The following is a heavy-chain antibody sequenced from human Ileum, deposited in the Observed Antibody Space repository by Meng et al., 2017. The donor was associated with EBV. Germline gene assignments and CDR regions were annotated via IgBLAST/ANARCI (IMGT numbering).Heavy chain of an antibody. CDR1: GGSLSGYY. CDR2: IYYSGNA. V-gene: IGHV4-59*01. CDR3: ARTRGSAGAGADP. D-gene: IGHD6-19*01. J-gene: IGHJ5*02. Sequence: EPVQGLVNPSGNTSRTCTVPGGSLSGYYWSWIRQPRGKGLEWIGYIYYSGNANYNPSLESRLRLSVDTSKNQFSLNLDSVTAADTAVYYCARTRGSAGAGADPWGQGTLVTVSS.